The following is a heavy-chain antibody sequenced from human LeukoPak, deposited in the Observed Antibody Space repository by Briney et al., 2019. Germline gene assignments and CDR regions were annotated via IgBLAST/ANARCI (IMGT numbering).Heavy chain of an antibody. CDR2: ISGSGGST. V-gene: IGHV3-23*01. D-gene: IGHD6-13*01. CDR1: GFTFSSYA. CDR3: AKAAKPKLIAAAGDYFDY. J-gene: IGHJ4*02. Sequence: QPGGSLRLSCAASGFTFSSYAMSWVRQAPGKGLEWVSAISGSGGSTYYADSVKGRFTISRDNSKNTLYLQMNSLRAEDTAVYYCAKAAKPKLIAAAGDYFDYWGQGTLVTVSS.